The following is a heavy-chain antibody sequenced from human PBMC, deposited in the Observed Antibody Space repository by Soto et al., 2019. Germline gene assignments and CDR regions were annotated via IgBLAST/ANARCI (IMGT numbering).Heavy chain of an antibody. D-gene: IGHD5-12*01. J-gene: IGHJ4*02. V-gene: IGHV3-9*01. CDR1: GFTFDDYA. CDR2: ISWNSGSI. Sequence: EVQLVESGGGLVQPGRSLRLSCAASGFTFDDYAMHWVRQAPGKGLEWVSGISWNSGSIGYADSVKGRFTISRDNAKNSQYLQMNSLRAEDTALYYCAKERGYETVFDYWGQGTLVTVSS. CDR3: AKERGYETVFDY.